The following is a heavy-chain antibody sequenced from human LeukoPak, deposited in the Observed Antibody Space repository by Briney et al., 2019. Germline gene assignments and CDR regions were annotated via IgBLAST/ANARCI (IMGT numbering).Heavy chain of an antibody. Sequence: SVKVSCKASGGTLSSYAISWVRQARGQGLEWMGGIIPIFGTANYAQKLQGRVTMTTDTSTSTVYMELRSLRSDDTAVYYCARDRYSSGWYVDYWGQGTLVTVSS. V-gene: IGHV1-69*05. J-gene: IGHJ4*02. D-gene: IGHD6-19*01. CDR1: GGTLSSYA. CDR3: ARDRYSSGWYVDY. CDR2: IIPIFGTA.